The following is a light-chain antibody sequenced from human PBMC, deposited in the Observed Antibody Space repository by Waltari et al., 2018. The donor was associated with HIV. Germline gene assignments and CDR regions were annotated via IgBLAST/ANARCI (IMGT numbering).Light chain of an antibody. V-gene: IGKV1-39*01. CDR1: QAIGTY. CDR2: AVS. J-gene: IGKJ2*01. Sequence: DIQMTQSPSSLSASVGDRVSISCRASQAIGTYLNWYQKRPGKAPTLLIYAVSSLASGVPSRFIGSGSGTDFTLTISTLHPEDSASYFCQHTFKPPHTFGQGTKVQI. CDR3: QHTFKPPHT.